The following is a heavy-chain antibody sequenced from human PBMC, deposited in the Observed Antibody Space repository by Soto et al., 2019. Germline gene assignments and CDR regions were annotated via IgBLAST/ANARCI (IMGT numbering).Heavy chain of an antibody. CDR2: IYYSGST. D-gene: IGHD6-19*01. CDR1: GGSINSSSYF. CDR3: ARHYSSGSRNRFDP. Sequence: PSETLSLTCSVSGGSINSSSYFWGWVRQPPGKGLEWIGSIYYSGSTYYNPSLRSRVTISVDTSKNQFSLKLSSVTAADTAVFYCARHYSSGSRNRFDPWGQGTLVTVSS. J-gene: IGHJ5*02. V-gene: IGHV4-39*01.